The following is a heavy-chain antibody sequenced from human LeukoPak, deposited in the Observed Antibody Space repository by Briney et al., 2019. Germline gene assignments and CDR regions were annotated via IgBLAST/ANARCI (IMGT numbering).Heavy chain of an antibody. CDR1: GFTFSSYE. D-gene: IGHD2-2*01. V-gene: IGHV3-23*01. Sequence: GGSLRLSCAASGFTFSSYEMIWVRQAPGKGLEWVSAISGSGGSTYYADSVKGRFTISRDNSKNTLYLQMNSLRAEDTAVYYCAKGDSSTSCNWFDPWGQGTLVTVSS. J-gene: IGHJ5*02. CDR3: AKGDSSTSCNWFDP. CDR2: ISGSGGST.